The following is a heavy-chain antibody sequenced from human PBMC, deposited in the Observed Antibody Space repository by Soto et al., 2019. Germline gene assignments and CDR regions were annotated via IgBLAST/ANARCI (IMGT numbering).Heavy chain of an antibody. CDR2: ISAYNGNT. Sequence: ASVKVSCKVSGDSFISYAISWVRQAPGQGLEWMGWISAYNGNTNYAQKLQGRVTMTTDTSTSTAYMELRSLRSDDTAVYYCARDGGYTSDYWGQGTLVTVSS. V-gene: IGHV1-18*01. J-gene: IGHJ4*02. D-gene: IGHD5-12*01. CDR1: GDSFISYA. CDR3: ARDGGYTSDY.